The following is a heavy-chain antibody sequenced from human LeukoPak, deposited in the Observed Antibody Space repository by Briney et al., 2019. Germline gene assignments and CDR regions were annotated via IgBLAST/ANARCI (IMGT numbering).Heavy chain of an antibody. Sequence: ASVKVSCKASGYTFTSYGISWVRQAPGQGLEWMGWISAYNGNTNYAQKLQGRVTMTTDTSTSTAYMELKSLRSDDTAVYYCATGSGYCSSTSCLSPFDYWGQGTLVTVSS. V-gene: IGHV1-18*01. CDR2: ISAYNGNT. J-gene: IGHJ4*02. D-gene: IGHD2-2*01. CDR3: ATGSGYCSSTSCLSPFDY. CDR1: GYTFTSYG.